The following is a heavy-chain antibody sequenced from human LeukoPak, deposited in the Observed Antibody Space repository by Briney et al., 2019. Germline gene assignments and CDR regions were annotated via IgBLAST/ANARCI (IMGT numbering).Heavy chain of an antibody. V-gene: IGHV4-59*01. J-gene: IGHJ5*02. D-gene: IGHD1-26*01. CDR2: IYYSGST. Sequence: SETLSLTCTVSGGSTSSYYWSWIRQPPGKGLEWIGYIYYSGSTNYNPSLKSRVTISVDTSKNQFSLKLSSVTAADTAVYYCARDQSSGSYFWFDPWGQGTLVTVSS. CDR3: ARDQSSGSYFWFDP. CDR1: GGSTSSYY.